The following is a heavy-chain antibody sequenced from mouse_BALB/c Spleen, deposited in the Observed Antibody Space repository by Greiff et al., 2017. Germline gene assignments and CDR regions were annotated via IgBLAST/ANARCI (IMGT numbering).Heavy chain of an antibody. CDR2: IDPENGDT. CDR1: GFNIKDYY. D-gene: IGHD2-4*01. V-gene: IGHV14-4*02. Sequence: EVKLVESGAELVRSGASVKLSCTASGFNIKDYYMHWVKQRPEQGLEWIGWIDPENGDTEYAPKFQGKATMTADTSSNTAYLQLSSLTSEDTAVYYCNADDSFAYWGQGTLVTVSA. CDR3: NADDSFAY. J-gene: IGHJ3*01.